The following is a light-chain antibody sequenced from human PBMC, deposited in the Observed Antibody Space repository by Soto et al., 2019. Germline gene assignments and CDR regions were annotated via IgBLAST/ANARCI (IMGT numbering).Light chain of an antibody. Sequence: DIQLTQSPYFLSASVGDRVTINCRASQGISSYLAWYQQKPGKTPQLLLYTASTLQSGVTSRFSGSGSGTDFTLSISSLQAEDFATYHCRQVISYPYTFGQGTKLEMK. CDR1: QGISSY. V-gene: IGKV1-9*01. J-gene: IGKJ2*01. CDR3: RQVISYPYT. CDR2: TAS.